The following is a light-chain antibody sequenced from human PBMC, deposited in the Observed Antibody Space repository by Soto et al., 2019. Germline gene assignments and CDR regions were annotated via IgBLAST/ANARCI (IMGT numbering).Light chain of an antibody. CDR1: QSLFYSAYNKTY. V-gene: IGKV4-1*01. CDR2: WAS. Sequence: DTVMTQSPHSLTVSLGERATINCKSSQSLFYSAYNKTYLAWYQVKPRQSPNLLIYWASTRKSGVPDRFTGGGSGTDFTLTISNLRAEDVAVYYCQQYYSTPLTFGGGTKLEVK. J-gene: IGKJ4*01. CDR3: QQYYSTPLT.